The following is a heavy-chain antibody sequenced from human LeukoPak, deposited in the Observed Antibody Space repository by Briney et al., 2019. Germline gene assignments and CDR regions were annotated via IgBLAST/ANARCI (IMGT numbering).Heavy chain of an antibody. Sequence: EASVKVSCKASGGTFSNYDISWVRQAPGQGLEWMGGIIPLFGTANYAHKFQGRVTITADESTSTAYMELSSLRSEDTAVYYCAREHYYDSSGYDWFDPWGQGTLVTVSS. CDR1: GGTFSNYD. CDR2: IIPLFGTA. V-gene: IGHV1-69*13. D-gene: IGHD3-22*01. J-gene: IGHJ5*02. CDR3: AREHYYDSSGYDWFDP.